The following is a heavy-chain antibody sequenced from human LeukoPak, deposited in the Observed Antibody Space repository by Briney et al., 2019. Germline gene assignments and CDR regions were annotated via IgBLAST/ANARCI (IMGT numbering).Heavy chain of an antibody. CDR3: ATDIRITMVRGVTI. Sequence: GASVKVSCKVSGYTLTELSMHWVRQAPGKGLEWMGGFDPEDGETIYAQKFQGRVTMTEDTSTDTAYMELSSLRSEDTAVYYCATDIRITMVRGVTIWGQGTLVTVSS. CDR2: FDPEDGET. V-gene: IGHV1-24*01. J-gene: IGHJ4*02. D-gene: IGHD3-10*01. CDR1: GYTLTELS.